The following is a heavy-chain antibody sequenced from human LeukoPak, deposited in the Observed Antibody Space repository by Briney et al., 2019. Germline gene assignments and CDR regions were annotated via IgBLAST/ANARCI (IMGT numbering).Heavy chain of an antibody. CDR3: AKSLAGDEASALDY. V-gene: IGHV3-20*04. D-gene: IGHD7-27*01. CDR1: GFTLEDHG. CDR2: FNWNGGST. Sequence: GGSLRLSCTASGFTLEDHGMSWARQSPGKGVEWFTGFNWNGGSTGYADSVKGRFNISRDNAKNSLYLQMNSLRAEDTALYYCAKSLAGDEASALDYWGQGSLVTVSS. J-gene: IGHJ4*02.